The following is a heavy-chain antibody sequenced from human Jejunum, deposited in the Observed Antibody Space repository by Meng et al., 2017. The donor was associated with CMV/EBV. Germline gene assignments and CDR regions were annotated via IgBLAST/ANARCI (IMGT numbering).Heavy chain of an antibody. V-gene: IGHV4-4*02. D-gene: IGHD4-17*01. CDR1: CGSIRNDQW. J-gene: IGHJ4*02. Sequence: QVPLQESGPALVKPSGPLSRLCDASCGSIRNDQWWSWDRQAPGKGLEWIGEIYHSGRTNYNPSVKSRVSMSVDKSQNHFSLWLSSVTAADTAVYYCTTLYGDSISWGQGTLVTVSS. CDR2: IYHSGRT. CDR3: TTLYGDSIS.